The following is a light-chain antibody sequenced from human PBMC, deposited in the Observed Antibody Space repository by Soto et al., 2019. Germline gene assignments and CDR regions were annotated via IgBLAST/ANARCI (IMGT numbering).Light chain of an antibody. Sequence: IQSPSSMSASVGERVTITCLESQGIRDDLGWYQQKPGKAPKLLIYAASSLQSGVPSRFSGSGSGTDFTLTISSLQPEDFATYYCLQDYNYPITFGQGTRLDI. J-gene: IGKJ5*01. CDR2: AAS. CDR1: QGIRDD. CDR3: LQDYNYPIT. V-gene: IGKV1-6*01.